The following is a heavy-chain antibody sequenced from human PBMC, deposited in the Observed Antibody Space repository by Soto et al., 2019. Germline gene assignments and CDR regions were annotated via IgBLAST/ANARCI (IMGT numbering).Heavy chain of an antibody. Sequence: QVQLQESGPGLVKPSETLSLTCTVSGGSVSSGSYYWSWIRQPPGKGLEWIGYIYYSGSANYNPSLKSRVTISVDTSKNQFSLKLSSVTAADTAVYYCARSRDGYNYGGPFPTPYYFDYWGQGTLVTVSS. CDR3: ARSRDGYNYGGPFPTPYYFDY. D-gene: IGHD5-12*01. V-gene: IGHV4-61*01. CDR2: IYYSGSA. CDR1: GGSVSSGSYY. J-gene: IGHJ4*02.